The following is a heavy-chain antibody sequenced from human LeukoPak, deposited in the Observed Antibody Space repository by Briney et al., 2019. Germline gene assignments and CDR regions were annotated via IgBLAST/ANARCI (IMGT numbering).Heavy chain of an antibody. CDR1: GGSISSSNYY. D-gene: IGHD2-2*02. J-gene: IGHJ4*02. Sequence: PSETLSLTCTVSGGSISSSNYYWGWIRQPPGKGLEWIANIYYSGSTYYNPPLRSRLTVSVDTSRDQFSLEVNSVTAADTAIYYCARFMAGVHNPQLRYIDSWGQGTLVIVSS. V-gene: IGHV4-39*01. CDR2: IYYSGST. CDR3: ARFMAGVHNPQLRYIDS.